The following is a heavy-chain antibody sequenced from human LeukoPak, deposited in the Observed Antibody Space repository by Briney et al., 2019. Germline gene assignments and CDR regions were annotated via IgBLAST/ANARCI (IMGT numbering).Heavy chain of an antibody. V-gene: IGHV4-59*01. Sequence: SETLSLTCTVSGGSISGNYRTWTRQPPGKGLEWIGQIHYTGKADYNPSLRGRITISVDTSKNQMFLKVSSVTAADTAVYYCARDPGDGYDYWGQGTLVTVSS. CDR1: GGSISGNY. D-gene: IGHD5-24*01. CDR2: IHYTGKA. CDR3: ARDPGDGYDY. J-gene: IGHJ4*02.